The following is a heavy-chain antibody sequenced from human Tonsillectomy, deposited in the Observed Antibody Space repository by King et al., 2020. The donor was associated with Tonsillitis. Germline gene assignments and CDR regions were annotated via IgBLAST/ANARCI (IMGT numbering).Heavy chain of an antibody. J-gene: IGHJ4*02. CDR1: GDPISNGDHY. V-gene: IGHV4-31*03. CDR2: SFYSGST. CDR3: ARAIPAHLSLSSWYHFDF. D-gene: IGHD6-19*01. Sequence: VQLQESGPGLVKPSQTLSLTCTVSGDPISNGDHYWSWIRQHPGKGLEWVGYSFYSGSTYYNPSLKSRVTIAVDTSKNQFSLRLASVTAADTAVYYCARAIPAHLSLSSWYHFDFWGQGTLVTVSS.